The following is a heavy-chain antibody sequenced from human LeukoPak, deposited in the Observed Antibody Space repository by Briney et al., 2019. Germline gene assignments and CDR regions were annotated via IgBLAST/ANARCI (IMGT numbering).Heavy chain of an antibody. V-gene: IGHV3-20*04. Sequence: PGGSLRLSCAASGFTFDDYGMSWVRQAPGKGLEWVSGINWNGGSTGYADSVKGRFTISRDNAKNSLYLQMNSLRAEDTALYYCARARVFAKWPDCYMDVWGKGTTVTVSS. CDR2: INWNGGST. D-gene: IGHD2-8*01. CDR1: GFTFDDYG. CDR3: ARARVFAKWPDCYMDV. J-gene: IGHJ6*03.